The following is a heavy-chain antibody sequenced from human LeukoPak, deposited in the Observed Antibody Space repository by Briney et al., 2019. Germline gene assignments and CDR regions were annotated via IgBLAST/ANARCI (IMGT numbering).Heavy chain of an antibody. J-gene: IGHJ6*04. CDR1: GSIFTSYW. CDR3: ARHSPRSSNYYGMVV. V-gene: IGHV5-51*01. D-gene: IGHD2-2*01. Sequence: GASLQISGEGSGSIFTSYWIGWVRPLAGKGLEWMGIIYPGDSDTRYSPSFQGQVTISAYKYISTAYLQRRSLKGSDTAMYYCARHSPRSSNYYGMVVWGKGTTVTVSS. CDR2: IYPGDSDT.